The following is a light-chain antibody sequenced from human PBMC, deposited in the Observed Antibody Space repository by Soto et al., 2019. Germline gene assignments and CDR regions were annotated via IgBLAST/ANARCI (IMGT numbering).Light chain of an antibody. CDR2: GAS. CDR3: QQYGSSPRT. CDR1: QDVSTY. Sequence: VLTQSPGTLSLSPGERATLSCRASQDVSTYLAWYQQKSGQAPRLLIYGASSRAIGIPDRFSGSGSGTDFTLTISRLEPEDFAVFYCQQYGSSPRTFGQGTKVDIK. V-gene: IGKV3-20*01. J-gene: IGKJ2*01.